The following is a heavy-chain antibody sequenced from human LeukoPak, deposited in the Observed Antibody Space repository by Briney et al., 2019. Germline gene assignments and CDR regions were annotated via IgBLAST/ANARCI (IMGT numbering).Heavy chain of an antibody. CDR1: GGSISSSSYY. Sequence: SETLSLTCTVSGGSISSSSYYWGWIRQPPGKGLEWIGSIYYSGSTYYNPSLKSRVTISVDTSKNQFSLKLSSVTAADTAVYYCASQFGVVIYWGQGTLVAVSS. CDR2: IYYSGST. J-gene: IGHJ4*02. V-gene: IGHV4-39*01. CDR3: ASQFGVVIY. D-gene: IGHD3-3*01.